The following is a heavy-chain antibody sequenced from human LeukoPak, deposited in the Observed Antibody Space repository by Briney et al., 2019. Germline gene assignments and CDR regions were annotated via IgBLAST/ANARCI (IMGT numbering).Heavy chain of an antibody. CDR2: ISGSSIYI. D-gene: IGHD2-15*01. Sequence: GGSLRLSCTASIFPFSNYSMNWVRQAPGKGLEWVSSISGSSIYIYYADSVKGRFTLSRDNAKKSLYLQMNSLRAEDTAVYFCARVVGFSYYFDSWGQGTLVTVSS. V-gene: IGHV3-21*01. J-gene: IGHJ4*02. CDR3: ARVVGFSYYFDS. CDR1: IFPFSNYS.